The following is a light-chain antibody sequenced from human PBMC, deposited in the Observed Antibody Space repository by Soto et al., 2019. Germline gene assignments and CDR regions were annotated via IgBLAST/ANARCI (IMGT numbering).Light chain of an antibody. V-gene: IGKV2-24*01. CDR3: MQAKHLPWT. J-gene: IGKJ1*01. CDR1: QGLLHSDGNTY. Sequence: VMTQPPLSSPVTLGQPASISCRSSQGLLHSDGNTYLSWLHQRPGQPPRLLIYKISMRFSGVTDRFSGSGAGTDFTLKISRVEAEDVGIYFCMQAKHLPWTVGEGTRVEIK. CDR2: KIS.